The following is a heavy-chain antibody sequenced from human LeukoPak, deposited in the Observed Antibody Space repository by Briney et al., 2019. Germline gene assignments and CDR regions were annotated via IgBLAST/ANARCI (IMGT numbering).Heavy chain of an antibody. CDR3: AREGSSSWLYGWFDP. CDR2: ISSSSSTI. D-gene: IGHD6-13*01. J-gene: IGHJ5*02. Sequence: PGGSLRLSCAASGFTFSSYSMNWVRQAPGKGLEWVSYISSSSSTIYYADSVKGRFTTSRDNAKNSLYLQMNSLRAEDTAVYYCAREGSSSWLYGWFDPWGQGTLVTVSS. V-gene: IGHV3-48*04. CDR1: GFTFSSYS.